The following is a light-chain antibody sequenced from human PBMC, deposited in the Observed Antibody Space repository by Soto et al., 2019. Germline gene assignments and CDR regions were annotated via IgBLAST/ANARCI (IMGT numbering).Light chain of an antibody. J-gene: IGKJ1*01. CDR1: ESVTSS. CDR3: QQYNIWPLWT. V-gene: IGKV3-15*01. CDR2: AAS. Sequence: DIVMTQSPATLSVSPGDRATLSCRASESVTSSLAWYQQKPGQPPRLLIYAASTRATDVPARFSGGGSETEFTLTNITLQSEDFAVYFCQQYNIWPLWTFGQGTKVEIK.